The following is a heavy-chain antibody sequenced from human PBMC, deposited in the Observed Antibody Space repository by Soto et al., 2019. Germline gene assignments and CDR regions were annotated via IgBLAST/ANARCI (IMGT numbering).Heavy chain of an antibody. J-gene: IGHJ4*02. Sequence: GASVKVSCKASGGTFGSYAISWVRQAPGQGLEWMGGIIPNPGKANYAQKLQGRVTITTDTSTSTAYMELRSLRSDDTAVYYCARDAQTIAVAGDDYWGQGTLVTVSS. CDR3: ARDAQTIAVAGDDY. V-gene: IGHV1-69*10. D-gene: IGHD6-19*01. CDR1: GGTFGSYA. CDR2: IIPNPGKA.